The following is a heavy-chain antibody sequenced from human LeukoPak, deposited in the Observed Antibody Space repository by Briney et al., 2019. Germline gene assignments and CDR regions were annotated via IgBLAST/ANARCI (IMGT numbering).Heavy chain of an antibody. CDR3: ARDYPTLYDILTGYYPGGVGWFDP. CDR1: GYTFTGYY. V-gene: IGHV1-2*02. Sequence: GASVKVSCKTSGYTFTGYYIHWVRQAPGQGLEWMGWINPNSGGTNYAQKFQGRVTMTRDTSISTAYMELSRLRSDDTAVYYCARDYPTLYDILTGYYPGGVGWFDPWGQGTLVTVSS. J-gene: IGHJ5*02. CDR2: INPNSGGT. D-gene: IGHD3-9*01.